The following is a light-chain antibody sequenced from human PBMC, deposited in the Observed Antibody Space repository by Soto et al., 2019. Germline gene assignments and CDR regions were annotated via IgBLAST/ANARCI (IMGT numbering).Light chain of an antibody. CDR3: QQSYSTPFT. CDR1: QSISSY. J-gene: IGKJ3*01. V-gene: IGKV1-39*01. CDR2: AAS. Sequence: DIRMTQSPSSLPASVGDRVTITCRASQSISSYLNWYQQKPGKAPKLLIYAASSLQSGVPSRFSGSGSGTDFTLTISSLQPEDFATYYCQQSYSTPFTFCPGTKVDIK.